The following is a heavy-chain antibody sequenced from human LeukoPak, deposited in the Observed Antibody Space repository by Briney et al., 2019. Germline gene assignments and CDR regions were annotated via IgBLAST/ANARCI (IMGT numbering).Heavy chain of an antibody. V-gene: IGHV1-2*02. CDR1: GYTFTDYY. J-gene: IGHJ4*02. Sequence: ASVKVSCKASGYTFTDYYMHWVRQAPGQGLEWMGWINPNSGGTNNAQEFQGRVTLTRDTSISTAYMELSRLTSDDTAVYYCARDRRSSWYGGDYWGQGTLVTVSS. CDR2: INPNSGGT. CDR3: ARDRRSSWYGGDY. D-gene: IGHD6-13*01.